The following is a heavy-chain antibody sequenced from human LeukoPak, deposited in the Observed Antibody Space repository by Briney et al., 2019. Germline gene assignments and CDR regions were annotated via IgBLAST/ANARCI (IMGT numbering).Heavy chain of an antibody. CDR2: INPNSGGT. D-gene: IGHD4-23*01. CDR3: ARDMTTVVYYYYMDV. CDR1: GYTFTGNY. J-gene: IGHJ6*03. V-gene: IGHV1-2*02. Sequence: ASVKVSCKASGYTFTGNYMHWVRQAPGQGLEWMGWINPNSGGTNYAQKFQGRVTMTRDTSISTAYMELSRLRSDDTAVYYCARDMTTVVYYYYMDVWGKGTTVTVSS.